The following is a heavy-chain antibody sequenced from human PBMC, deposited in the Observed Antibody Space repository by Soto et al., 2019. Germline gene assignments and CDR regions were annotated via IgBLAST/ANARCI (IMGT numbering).Heavy chain of an antibody. J-gene: IGHJ4*02. CDR2: ISGSGGST. CDR1: GFTFSSYA. CDR3: AKCPVGYSYGYYFDY. D-gene: IGHD5-18*01. V-gene: IGHV3-23*01. Sequence: GGSLRLSCAASGFTFSSYAMSWVRQAPGKGLEWVSAISGSGGSTYYADSVKGRFTISRDNSKNTLYLQMNSLRAEDTAVYYCAKCPVGYSYGYYFDYWGQGTLVTVSS.